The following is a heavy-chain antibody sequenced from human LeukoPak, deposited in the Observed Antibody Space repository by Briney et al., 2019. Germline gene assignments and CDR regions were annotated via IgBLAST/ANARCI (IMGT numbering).Heavy chain of an antibody. D-gene: IGHD5-18*01. Sequence: GGSLRLSCAASGFTVSSNYMSWVRQAPGEGLEWVSVIYSGGNTYYADSVKGRFTISRDNSKNTLYLQMNSLRAEDTAVYYCASDGSDTAMVNWGQGTLVTVSS. CDR2: IYSGGNT. V-gene: IGHV3-53*01. J-gene: IGHJ4*02. CDR3: ASDGSDTAMVN. CDR1: GFTVSSNY.